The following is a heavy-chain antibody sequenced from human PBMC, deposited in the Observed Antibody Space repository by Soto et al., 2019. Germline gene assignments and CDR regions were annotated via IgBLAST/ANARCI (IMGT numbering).Heavy chain of an antibody. CDR3: ARDDVRCDGGRCYRVPLDC. V-gene: IGHV3-66*01. J-gene: IGHJ6*04. CDR1: GFTVSSKY. CDR2: IQSGGPT. Sequence: GGSLRLSCAASGFTVSSKYMSWVRQAPGKGLEWVSLIQSGGPTYYADSVKGRFTISRDTSENTVHLQMDSLRAEDTAVYYCARDDVRCDGGRCYRVPLDCWGTGTTVNVFS. D-gene: IGHD2-15*01.